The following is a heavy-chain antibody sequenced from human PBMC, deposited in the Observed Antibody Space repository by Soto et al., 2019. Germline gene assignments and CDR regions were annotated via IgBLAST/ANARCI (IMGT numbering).Heavy chain of an antibody. D-gene: IGHD3-9*01. CDR1: GGSFSTYY. CDR2: INHSGNN. V-gene: IGHV4-34*01. J-gene: IGHJ3*02. CDR3: ARGGSNDWQVAFDI. Sequence: SETLSLTCVVSGGSFSTYYYNWIRQSPGKGLEWIGEINHSGNNNYSPSLKSRVTMSLDMSKNQFSLKLTSVTAADTAVYYCARGGSNDWQVAFDIWGQGTMVTVSS.